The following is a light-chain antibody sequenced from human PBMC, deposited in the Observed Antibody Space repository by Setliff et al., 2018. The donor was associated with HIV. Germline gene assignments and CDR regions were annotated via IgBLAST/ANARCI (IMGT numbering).Light chain of an antibody. CDR2: DVT. CDR1: RTDVGGYNF. V-gene: IGLV2-14*03. J-gene: IGLJ2*01. CDR3: SSSVSSITRG. Sequence: QSVLAQPVSVPASPGQSITISCTGTRTDVGGYNFVSWYQQHPGKGPKLIIYDVTQRPSGVSSRFSGSRSGNTASLTISGLQADDEADYFCSSSVSSITRGFGGGTKVTVL.